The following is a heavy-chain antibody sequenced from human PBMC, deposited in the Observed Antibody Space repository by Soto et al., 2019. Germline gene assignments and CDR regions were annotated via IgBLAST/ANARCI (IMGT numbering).Heavy chain of an antibody. V-gene: IGHV4-59*01. CDR2: IYYSGST. CDR3: ARETDTAMVYAFEI. Sequence: SETLSLTCTVSGGSISSYYWSWIRQPPGKGLEWIGYIYYSGSTNYNPSLKSRVTISVDTSKNQFSLKLSSVTAADTAVYYCARETDTAMVYAFEIWGQGTMVTVSS. CDR1: GGSISSYY. J-gene: IGHJ3*02. D-gene: IGHD5-18*01.